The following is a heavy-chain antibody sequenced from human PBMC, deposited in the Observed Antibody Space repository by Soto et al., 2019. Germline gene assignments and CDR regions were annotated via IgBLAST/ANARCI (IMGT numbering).Heavy chain of an antibody. D-gene: IGHD2-15*01. V-gene: IGHV3-21*01. CDR3: ARDPLAATLDY. J-gene: IGHJ4*02. Sequence: EVQLVESGGGLAKPGGSLRLSCAASGFTFSSYSMNWVRQAPGKGLEWVSSISSSSSYIYYADSVKGRFTISRDNAKNSLYLQMNSLRAEDTAVYYCARDPLAATLDYWGQGTLVTVSS. CDR2: ISSSSSYI. CDR1: GFTFSSYS.